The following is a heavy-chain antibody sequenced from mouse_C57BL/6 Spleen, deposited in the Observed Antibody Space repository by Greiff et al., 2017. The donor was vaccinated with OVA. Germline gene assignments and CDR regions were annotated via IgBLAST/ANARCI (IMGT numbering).Heavy chain of an antibody. Sequence: DVKLQESGGGLVKPGGSLKLSCAASGFTFSDYGMHWVRQAPEKGLEWVAYISSGSSTIYYADTVKGRFTISRDNAKNTLFLQMTSLRSEDTAMYYCARGWDFDYWGQGTTLTVSS. CDR3: ARGWDFDY. CDR1: GFTFSDYG. D-gene: IGHD3-3*01. J-gene: IGHJ2*01. CDR2: ISSGSSTI. V-gene: IGHV5-17*01.